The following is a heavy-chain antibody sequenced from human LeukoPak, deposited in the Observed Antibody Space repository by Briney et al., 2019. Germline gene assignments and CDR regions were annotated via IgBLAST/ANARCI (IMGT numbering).Heavy chain of an antibody. Sequence: PGGSLRLSCAASGFTFSSYSMNWVRQAPGKGLEWVSSISSSSSYIYYADSVKGRFTISRDNAKNSLYLQMNSLRAEDTAVYYCARDLFSENYHDSSGLDYWGQGTLVTVSS. CDR3: ARDLFSENYHDSSGLDY. CDR2: ISSSSSYI. V-gene: IGHV3-21*01. D-gene: IGHD3-22*01. J-gene: IGHJ4*02. CDR1: GFTFSSYS.